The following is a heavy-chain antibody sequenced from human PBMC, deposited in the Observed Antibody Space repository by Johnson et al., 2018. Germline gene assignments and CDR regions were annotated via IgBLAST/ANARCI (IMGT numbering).Heavy chain of an antibody. D-gene: IGHD3-22*01. J-gene: IGHJ1*01. V-gene: IGHV3-30-3*01. CDR2: ISYDGSNK. CDR3: AKDGYYYYDSSGYRNEYFQH. Sequence: VQLLESGGGVVQPGRSLRLSCAASGFTFSSYAMHWVRQAPGKGLEWVAVISYDGSNKYYADSVKGRFTISRDNSKNTLYLQMNSLRAEDTAVYYCAKDGYYYYDSSGYRNEYFQHWGQGTLVTVSS. CDR1: GFTFSSYA.